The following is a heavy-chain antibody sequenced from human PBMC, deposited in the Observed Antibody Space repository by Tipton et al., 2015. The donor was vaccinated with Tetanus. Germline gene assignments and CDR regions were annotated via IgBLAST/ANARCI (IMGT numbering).Heavy chain of an antibody. J-gene: IGHJ4*02. CDR1: GGSISSSSYY. V-gene: IGHV4-39*01. Sequence: TLSLTCTVSGGSISSSSYYWGWIRQPPGKGLEWVGSIYYSGSTYYNPSLKSRVTISVDTSKNQFSLKLSSVTAADTAVYYCARWGGGITPTNDYWGQGTLVTVSS. CDR2: IYYSGST. CDR3: ARWGGGITPTNDY. D-gene: IGHD1-14*01.